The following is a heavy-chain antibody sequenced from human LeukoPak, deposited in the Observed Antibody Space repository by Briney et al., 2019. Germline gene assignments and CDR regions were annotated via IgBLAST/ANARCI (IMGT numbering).Heavy chain of an antibody. CDR2: IIPIFGTA. J-gene: IGHJ3*02. CDR1: GGTFSSYA. V-gene: IGHV1-69*13. Sequence: GASVKVSCKASGGTFSSYAISWVRQAPGQGLEWMGGIIPIFGTANYAQKFQGRVTIIADESTSTAYMELSSLRSDDTAVYYCARKLSYDSSVPYVIDIWGQGTMVTVSS. CDR3: ARKLSYDSSVPYVIDI. D-gene: IGHD3-22*01.